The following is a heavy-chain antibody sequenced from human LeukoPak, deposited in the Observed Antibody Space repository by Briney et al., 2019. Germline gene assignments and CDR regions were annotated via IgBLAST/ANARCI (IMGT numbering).Heavy chain of an antibody. CDR2: INHSGST. D-gene: IGHD6-19*01. CDR3: ARGDGSGYDY. J-gene: IGHJ4*02. Sequence: SEPLSLPCAVYGGSFSGYYWSWIRQPPGKGLEWIGEINHSGSTNYNPSLKSRVTISVDTSKNQFSLKLSSVTAADTAVYYCARGDGSGYDYWGQGTLVTVSS. V-gene: IGHV4-34*01. CDR1: GGSFSGYY.